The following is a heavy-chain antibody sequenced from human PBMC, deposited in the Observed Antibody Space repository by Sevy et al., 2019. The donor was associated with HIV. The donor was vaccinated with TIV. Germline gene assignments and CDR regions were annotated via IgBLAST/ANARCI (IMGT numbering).Heavy chain of an antibody. J-gene: IGHJ4*02. V-gene: IGHV3-74*01. D-gene: IGHD6-13*01. CDR3: VAANSWEDY. CDR1: GYTFSNYW. Sequence: WGSLRLSCEGSGYTFSNYWMHWVRQAPGKGLEWVSRVNSDGSDTAYADSVKGRFTISRDNAENTMSLQMNSLRAEDTGLYYCVAANSWEDYWGQGTQVTVSS. CDR2: VNSDGSDT.